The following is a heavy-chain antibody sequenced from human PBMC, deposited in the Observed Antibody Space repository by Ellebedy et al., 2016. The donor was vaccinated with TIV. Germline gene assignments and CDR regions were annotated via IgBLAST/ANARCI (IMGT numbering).Heavy chain of an antibody. CDR2: IHSDGST. CDR1: GFTFSSYW. CDR3: GSCSSTSCPH. Sequence: GESLKISCAASGFTFSSYWMHWVRQAPGKRLVCVSRIHSDGSTNYADSVKGLFTISRSNAKTTLYLQMNSLRVEDTAMYYCGSCSSTSCPHWGQGTLVTVSS. D-gene: IGHD2-2*01. V-gene: IGHV3-74*01. J-gene: IGHJ4*02.